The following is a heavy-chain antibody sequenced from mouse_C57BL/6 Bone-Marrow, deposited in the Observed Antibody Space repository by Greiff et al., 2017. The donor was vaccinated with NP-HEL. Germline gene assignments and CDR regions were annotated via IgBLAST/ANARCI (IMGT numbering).Heavy chain of an antibody. Sequence: QVQLKESGAELVRPGASVKLSCKASGYTFTSDGISWVKKRPGQGLEWIGEIYPRSGNTNYNEKFKGKATLTADQSSSTASMELRSLTSEDAAVYVCARGVDWEGDYWGQGTTLTVSS. J-gene: IGHJ2*01. D-gene: IGHD4-1*01. CDR3: ARGVDWEGDY. V-gene: IGHV1-81*01. CDR2: IYPRSGNT. CDR1: GYTFTSDG.